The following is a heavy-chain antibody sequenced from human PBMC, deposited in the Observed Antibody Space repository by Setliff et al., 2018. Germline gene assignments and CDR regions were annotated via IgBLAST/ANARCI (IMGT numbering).Heavy chain of an antibody. Sequence: PSETLSLTCAAYGGTFSDYHWTWIRQSPEKGLEWIGEINHRGSTYYNPSLKSRVTISVDTSKNQFSLKLSSVTAADTAVYYCARFTELSSGAFDIWGQGTMVTVSS. V-gene: IGHV4-34*09. D-gene: IGHD1-26*01. J-gene: IGHJ3*02. CDR1: GGTFSDYH. CDR3: ARFTELSSGAFDI. CDR2: INHRGST.